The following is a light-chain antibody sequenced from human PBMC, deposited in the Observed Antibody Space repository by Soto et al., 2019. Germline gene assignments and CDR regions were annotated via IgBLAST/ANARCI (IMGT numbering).Light chain of an antibody. J-gene: IGKJ5*01. CDR2: AAS. CDR1: QSISSY. Sequence: IQVTQSPSSLSASVGDRVTVTCRASQSISSYLNWYQQKPGKAPKLLIYAASSLQSGVPSRFSGSGSGTDFTLTISSLQPEDFATYYCQQSYSTPPTFGQGTRLEIK. V-gene: IGKV1-39*01. CDR3: QQSYSTPPT.